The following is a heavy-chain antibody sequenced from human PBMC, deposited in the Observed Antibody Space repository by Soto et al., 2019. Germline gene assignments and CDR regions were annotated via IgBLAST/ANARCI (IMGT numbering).Heavy chain of an antibody. Sequence: QVQLQESGPGLVKPSQTLSLTCTVSGGSISSGGYYWSWIRQHPGKGLEWIGYIYYSGSTYYNPSPXRRVTLSVDPXXNXFXQKLSSVTAADTAVYYCARDRSPVDMGQLDYYGMDVWGQGTTVTVSS. V-gene: IGHV4-31*03. CDR2: IYYSGST. CDR1: GGSISSGGYY. J-gene: IGHJ6*02. D-gene: IGHD6-13*01. CDR3: ARDRSPVDMGQLDYYGMDV.